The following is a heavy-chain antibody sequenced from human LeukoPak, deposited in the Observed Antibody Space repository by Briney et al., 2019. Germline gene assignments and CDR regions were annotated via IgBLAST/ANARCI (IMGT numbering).Heavy chain of an antibody. D-gene: IGHD3-10*01. CDR3: AKSGMGMLDY. CDR1: GFTFSSYG. V-gene: IGHV3-30*18. Sequence: GGSLRLSCAASGFTFSSYGMHWVRQAPGKGLEWVAVIPYDGSNKYYADSVKGRFTISRDNSKNTLYLQMNSLRAEDTAVYYCAKSGMGMLDYWGQGTLVTVSS. J-gene: IGHJ4*02. CDR2: IPYDGSNK.